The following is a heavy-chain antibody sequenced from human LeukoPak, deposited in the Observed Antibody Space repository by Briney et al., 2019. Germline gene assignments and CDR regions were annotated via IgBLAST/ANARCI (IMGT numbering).Heavy chain of an antibody. CDR1: GFTFDDYA. V-gene: IGHV3-9*01. CDR3: AKEGYSGSYY. CDR2: ISWNSGSI. D-gene: IGHD1-26*01. J-gene: IGHJ4*02. Sequence: GRSLRLSCAASGFTFDDYAMHWVRQAPGKGLEWVSGISWNSGSIGYADSVKGRFTISRDNAKNSLYLQMNSLRAEDTALYYCAKEGYSGSYYWGQGTLVTVS.